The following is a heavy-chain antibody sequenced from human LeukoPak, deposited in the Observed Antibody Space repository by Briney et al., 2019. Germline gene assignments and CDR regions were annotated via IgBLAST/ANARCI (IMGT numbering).Heavy chain of an antibody. D-gene: IGHD2-21*02. V-gene: IGHV3-33*01. CDR1: GVTFKSYG. Sequence: PGGSLRLSCAASGVTFKSYGIHWVPQAPGKGLEWVAFIWYDGSNKYYADSVKGRFTISRDNSKNTLYLQMNSLRAEDTAVYYCARARTARGFDYWGQGPRVTGPS. CDR2: IWYDGSNK. CDR3: ARARTARGFDY. J-gene: IGHJ4*02.